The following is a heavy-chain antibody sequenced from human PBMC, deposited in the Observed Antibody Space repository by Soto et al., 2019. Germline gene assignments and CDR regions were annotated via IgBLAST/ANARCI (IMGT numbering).Heavy chain of an antibody. CDR1: GFTFDDYA. CDR3: AIYISVAPSTAFYI. CDR2: ISWNSGSI. D-gene: IGHD6-19*01. Sequence: GGSLRLSCAASGFTFDDYAMHWVRQAPGKGLEWVSGISWNSGSIGYADSVKGRFTISRDNAKNSLYLQMNSLRAEDTALYYCAIYISVAPSTAFYIWGRGTMVTVS. V-gene: IGHV3-9*01. J-gene: IGHJ3*02.